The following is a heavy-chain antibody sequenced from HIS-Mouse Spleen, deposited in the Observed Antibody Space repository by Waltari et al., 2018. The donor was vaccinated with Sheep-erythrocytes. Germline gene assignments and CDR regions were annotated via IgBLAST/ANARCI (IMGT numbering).Heavy chain of an antibody. CDR1: GGSISSSSYY. J-gene: IGHJ4*02. Sequence: QLQLQESGPGLVKPSETLSLTCTVSGGSISSSSYYWGGIRQPPGKGLEWIGSIYYRGSTYYNPSLKSRVTISVDTSKNQFSLKLSSVTAADTAVYYCARLYYYDSSGYYFDYWGQGTLVTVSS. D-gene: IGHD3-22*01. CDR3: ARLYYYDSSGYYFDY. CDR2: IYYRGST. V-gene: IGHV4-39*01.